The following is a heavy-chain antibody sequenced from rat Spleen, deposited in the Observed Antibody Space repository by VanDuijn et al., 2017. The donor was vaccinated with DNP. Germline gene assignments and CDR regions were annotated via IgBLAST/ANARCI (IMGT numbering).Heavy chain of an antibody. V-gene: IGHV5S13*01. CDR2: ISNSGGST. Sequence: EVQLVESGGGLVQPGRSLKLSCAASGFTFSNYGMAWVRQAPTKGLEWVAFISNSGGSTYYRDSVKGRFTVSRDDAKSTLYLQMDSLRSEDTATYRCARPVVNYGSYEGWFAYWGQGTLVTVSS. CDR3: ARPVVNYGSYEGWFAY. J-gene: IGHJ3*01. CDR1: GFTFSNYG. D-gene: IGHD1-3*01.